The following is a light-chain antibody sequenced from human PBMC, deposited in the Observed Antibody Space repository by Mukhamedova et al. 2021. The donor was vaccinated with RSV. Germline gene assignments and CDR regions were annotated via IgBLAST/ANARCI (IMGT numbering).Light chain of an antibody. Sequence: DVGGYNYVSWYQQHPGKAPKLMIYDVSKRPSGVPDRFSGSKSGNTASLTISGLQAEVEANYYCCSYAGSYTYVVFGGGTKLTVL. J-gene: IGLJ2*01. CDR3: CSYAGSYTYVV. CDR1: DVGGYNY. V-gene: IGLV2-11*01. CDR2: DVS.